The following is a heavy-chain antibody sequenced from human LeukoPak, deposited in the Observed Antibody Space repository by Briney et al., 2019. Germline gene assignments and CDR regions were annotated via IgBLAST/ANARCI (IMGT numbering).Heavy chain of an antibody. V-gene: IGHV3-48*03. D-gene: IGHD6-13*01. J-gene: IGHJ1*01. Sequence: GGSLRLSCAASGFTFSSYEMNWVRQVPGKGLEWISYISSSGSTIYFADSVKGRFAISRDNAKNSLYLQMNSLRAEDTAVYYCARPSRPYRSSEYFQHWGQGTLVIVSS. CDR1: GFTFSSYE. CDR3: ARPSRPYRSSEYFQH. CDR2: ISSSGSTI.